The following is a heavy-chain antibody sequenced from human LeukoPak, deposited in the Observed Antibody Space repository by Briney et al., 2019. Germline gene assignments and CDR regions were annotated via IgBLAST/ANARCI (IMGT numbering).Heavy chain of an antibody. V-gene: IGHV3-48*03. Sequence: GGSLRLSCAASGFTFSGSAMHWVRQAPGKGLEWLSHISTSGNTIHYANSVEGRFTISRDDAKNSLYLQMNSLRVEDTALYFCARDATTAVGWVYMDVWGKGTTVTISS. D-gene: IGHD1-1*01. CDR3: ARDATTAVGWVYMDV. CDR1: GFTFSGSA. CDR2: ISTSGNTI. J-gene: IGHJ6*03.